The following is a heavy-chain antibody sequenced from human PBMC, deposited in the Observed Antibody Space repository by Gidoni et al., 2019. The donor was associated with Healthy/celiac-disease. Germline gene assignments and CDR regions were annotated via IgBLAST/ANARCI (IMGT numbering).Heavy chain of an antibody. V-gene: IGHV3-74*01. CDR2: INSDGSST. D-gene: IGHD2-21*01. CDR3: ASGGDETGMSDHDY. Sequence: EVQLVESGGGLVQPGGSLRLSCAASGFNFSSYWMHWVRQAPGKGLVWVSRINSDGSSTSYADSVKGRFTISRDNAKNTLYLQMNSLRAEDTAVYYCASGGDETGMSDHDYWGQGTLVTVSS. J-gene: IGHJ4*02. CDR1: GFNFSSYW.